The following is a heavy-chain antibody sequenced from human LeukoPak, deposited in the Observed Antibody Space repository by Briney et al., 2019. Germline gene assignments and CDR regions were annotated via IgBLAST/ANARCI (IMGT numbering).Heavy chain of an antibody. CDR1: GFTFSNYG. CDR3: AKDDDWGRYKH. CDR2: ISPSGDIT. D-gene: IGHD3-16*01. V-gene: IGHV3-23*01. J-gene: IGHJ1*01. Sequence: GGSLRLSCAASGFTFSNYGMSWVRQAPGKGLEWVSSISPSGDITYYTDSVRGRFTISRDNFKNTLSLQVNSLRAEDTAMYYCAKDDDWGRYKHWGQGTLVTVSS.